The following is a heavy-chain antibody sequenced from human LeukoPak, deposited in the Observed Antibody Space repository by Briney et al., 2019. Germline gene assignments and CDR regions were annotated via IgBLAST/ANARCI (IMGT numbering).Heavy chain of an antibody. CDR3: ARGGGLCSSTSCYPPGLDY. CDR1: GGSISSGGYS. D-gene: IGHD2-2*01. CDR2: IYHSGST. J-gene: IGHJ4*02. Sequence: SQTLSLTCAVSGGSISSGGYSWSWIRQPPGKGLEWIGYIYHSGSTHYNPSLKSRVTISVDRSKNQFSLKLSSVTAADTAVYYCARGGGLCSSTSCYPPGLDYWGQGTLVTVSS. V-gene: IGHV4-30-2*01.